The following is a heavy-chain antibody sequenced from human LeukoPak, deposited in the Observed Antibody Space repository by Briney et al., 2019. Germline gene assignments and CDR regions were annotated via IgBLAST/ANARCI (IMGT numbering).Heavy chain of an antibody. CDR1: GSTFSGYA. J-gene: IGHJ4*02. D-gene: IGHD6-13*01. CDR3: AKGLLTKTHGISWDPFDS. CDR2: ISGPGSTT. Sequence: PGGSLRLSCAASGSTFSGYAMTWVRQAPGKGLEWVATISGPGSTTYYADSVKGRLTISRDNSQNTLYLQMNSLRAEDTAIYYCAKGLLTKTHGISWDPFDSWGQGTLVSVSS. V-gene: IGHV3-23*01.